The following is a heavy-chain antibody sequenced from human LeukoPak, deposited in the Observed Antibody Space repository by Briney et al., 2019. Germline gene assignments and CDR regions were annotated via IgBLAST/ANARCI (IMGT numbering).Heavy chain of an antibody. J-gene: IGHJ6*02. Sequence: GGSLRLSCTASGFPFSSYWMHWVRQVPGKGLLWVSRINSDGSATIYADSVRGRFTISRDNAKNTLYLQMSGLRVEDTAVYHCASDSPYYGMDVWGQGTTVTVSS. CDR2: INSDGSAT. CDR3: ASDSPYYGMDV. V-gene: IGHV3-74*01. CDR1: GFPFSSYW.